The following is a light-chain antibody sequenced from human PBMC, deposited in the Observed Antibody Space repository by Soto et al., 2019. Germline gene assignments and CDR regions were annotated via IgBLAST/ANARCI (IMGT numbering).Light chain of an antibody. CDR1: SSNIGNNY. J-gene: IGLJ1*01. CDR3: GTWDSSLKV. Sequence: QSVLTQPPSVFAAPGQKVTISCSGSSSNIGNNYVSWYQQLPGTAPKLLIYDNNKRPSGIPDRFSGSKSGTSATLGITGLQTGDEADYYCGTWDSSLKVFVTGTKVTVL. CDR2: DNN. V-gene: IGLV1-51*01.